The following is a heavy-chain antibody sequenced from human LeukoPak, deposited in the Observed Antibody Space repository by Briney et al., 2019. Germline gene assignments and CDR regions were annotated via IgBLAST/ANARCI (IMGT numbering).Heavy chain of an antibody. CDR3: ASHTVSHYDFWSGYIDY. V-gene: IGHV1-18*01. D-gene: IGHD3-3*01. J-gene: IGHJ4*02. CDR2: ISVYNGNT. CDR1: GYIFTNYV. Sequence: GASVKVSCKASGYIFTNYVISWVRQAPGQGLEWMGWISVYNGNTKYVQKFQGRVTMTTDTSTRTAYMELRILRSDDTAVYYCASHTVSHYDFWSGYIDYWGQGTLVTVSS.